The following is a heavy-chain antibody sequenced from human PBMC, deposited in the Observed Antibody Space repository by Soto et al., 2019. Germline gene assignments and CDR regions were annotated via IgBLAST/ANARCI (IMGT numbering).Heavy chain of an antibody. J-gene: IGHJ4*02. V-gene: IGHV4-59*01. CDR1: GVSIISYY. Sequence: LTFAVSGVSIISYYWSCIRQPPGKGLEWIGYIYNSGSTHYNPSLKSRVTISVDTSKNQFSLKLSSVTAADTAVYYCARQQAGRGVDYWGQGTLVTVSS. CDR2: IYNSGST. CDR3: ARQQAGRGVDY. D-gene: IGHD6-13*01.